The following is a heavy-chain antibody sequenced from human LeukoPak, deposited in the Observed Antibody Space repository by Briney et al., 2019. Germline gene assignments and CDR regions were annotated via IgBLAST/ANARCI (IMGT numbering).Heavy chain of an antibody. V-gene: IGHV4-59*01. D-gene: IGHD3-22*01. J-gene: IGHJ5*02. CDR3: ARSYYDSRGHYFNWFDP. CDR1: GGSISSYY. Sequence: PSETLSLTCTVSGGSISSYYWSWIRQPPGKGLEWIGYIYYSGSTNYNPSLKSRVTISVDTSKNQFSLKLSSVTAADTAVYYCARSYYDSRGHYFNWFDPWGQGTLVTVSS. CDR2: IYYSGST.